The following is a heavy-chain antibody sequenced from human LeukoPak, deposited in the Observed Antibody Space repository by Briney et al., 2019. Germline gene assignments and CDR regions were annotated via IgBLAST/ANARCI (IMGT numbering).Heavy chain of an antibody. D-gene: IGHD5-24*01. CDR1: GFTFSSYW. J-gene: IGHJ4*02. CDR2: ISSSSSYI. V-gene: IGHV3-21*01. Sequence: GGSLRLSCAASGFTFSSYWMSWVRQAPGKGLEWVSSISSSSSYIYYADSVKGRFTISRDNAKNSLYLQMNSLRAEDTAVYYCARGDWGLATILTLFDYWGQGTLVTVSS. CDR3: ARGDWGLATILTLFDY.